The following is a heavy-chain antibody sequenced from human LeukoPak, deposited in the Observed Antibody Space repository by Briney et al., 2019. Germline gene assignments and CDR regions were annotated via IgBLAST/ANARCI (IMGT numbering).Heavy chain of an antibody. Sequence: GGSLRLSCAASGFTLSSYWMHWVRQAPGKGLVWVSRISTDGSSTTYADSVKGRFTISRDNAKNTLYLQMNSLRAEDTAVYYCARAGGHSSPAGSWGQGTLVTVSS. CDR3: ARAGGHSSPAGS. CDR2: ISTDGSST. V-gene: IGHV3-74*01. J-gene: IGHJ5*02. D-gene: IGHD6-13*01. CDR1: GFTLSSYW.